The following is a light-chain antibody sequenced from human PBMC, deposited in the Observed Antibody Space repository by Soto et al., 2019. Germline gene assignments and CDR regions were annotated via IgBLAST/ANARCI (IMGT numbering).Light chain of an antibody. V-gene: IGLV1-44*01. CDR1: NSNIGSDT. J-gene: IGLJ2*01. Sequence: QSVLTQPPSASGTPGQRVTISCSGRNSNIGSDTVNWYQQLPGTAPRLLIYSNNQRPSGVPDRFSGSKSGTSASLAISGLQSEDEADYYCATWDDSLNGPVFGGGTK. CDR3: ATWDDSLNGPV. CDR2: SNN.